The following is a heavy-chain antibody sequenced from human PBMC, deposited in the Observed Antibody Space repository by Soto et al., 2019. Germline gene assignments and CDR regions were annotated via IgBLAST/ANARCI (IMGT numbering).Heavy chain of an antibody. CDR2: IKQDGSEK. CDR1: GFTFSSYW. J-gene: IGHJ6*02. CDR3: ARVGFRTFSFMDV. Sequence: GGSLRLSCAASGFTFSSYWMSWVRQAPGKGLEWVANIKQDGSEKYYVDPVKGRFTISRDNAKNSLYLQMNSLRAEDTAVYYCARVGFRTFSFMDVWGQGTTVTVSS. V-gene: IGHV3-7*03. D-gene: IGHD3-10*01.